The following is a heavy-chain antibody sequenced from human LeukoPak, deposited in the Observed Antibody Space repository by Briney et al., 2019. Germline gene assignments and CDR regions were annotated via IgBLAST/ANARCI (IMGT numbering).Heavy chain of an antibody. CDR3: ARFVDSSGWYRLYYYGMDV. D-gene: IGHD6-19*01. V-gene: IGHV1-24*01. Sequence: ASVKVSCKVSGYTLTELSMHWVRQAPGKGLEWMGGFDPEDGETIYAQKFQGRVTMTTDTSTSTAYMELRSLRSDDTAVYYCARFVDSSGWYRLYYYGMDVWGQGTTVTVSS. CDR1: GYTLTELS. J-gene: IGHJ6*02. CDR2: FDPEDGET.